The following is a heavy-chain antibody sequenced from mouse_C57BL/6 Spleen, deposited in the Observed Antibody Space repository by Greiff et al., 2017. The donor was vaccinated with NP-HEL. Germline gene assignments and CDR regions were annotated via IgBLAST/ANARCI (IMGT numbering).Heavy chain of an antibody. CDR1: GYAFSSSW. Sequence: QVQLQQSGPELVKPGASVKISCKASGYAFSSSWLNWVKQRPGKGLEWIGRIYPGDGDTNYNGKFTGKATLTADKSSSTANMQLSSLTSEDSAVYFSTREETQYAIDYWGRGTSVTGTS. V-gene: IGHV1-82*01. J-gene: IGHJ4*01. CDR2: IYPGDGDT. CDR3: TREETQYAIDY.